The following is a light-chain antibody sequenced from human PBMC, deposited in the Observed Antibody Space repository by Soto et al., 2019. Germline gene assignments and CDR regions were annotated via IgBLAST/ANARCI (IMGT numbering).Light chain of an antibody. CDR1: QDISKY. Sequence: DIQMTQPPSSLSASVGDRITITCQASQDISKYLNWYQHKPGKAPKLLIYDASNFETGVPSRFSGSGSGTEFTFTISSLQPEDIATYYCQQYDNLPLTFGGGTKVDI. CDR3: QQYDNLPLT. CDR2: DAS. J-gene: IGKJ4*01. V-gene: IGKV1-33*01.